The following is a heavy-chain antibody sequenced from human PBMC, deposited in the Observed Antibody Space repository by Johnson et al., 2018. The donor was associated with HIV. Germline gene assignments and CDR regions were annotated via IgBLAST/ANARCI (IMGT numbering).Heavy chain of an antibody. D-gene: IGHD6-13*01. Sequence: VQLVESGGGLVQPGRSLRLSCVTSGFTFDDYGMHWVRQAAGKGLEWVSGISWNSGSIAYGDSVKGRFTISRDNAKNSLYLQMNSLRAEDTAVYNCARDEAAVRMVANDAFDIWGQGTMVTVSS. CDR2: ISWNSGSI. CDR1: GFTFDDYG. V-gene: IGHV3-9*01. CDR3: ARDEAAVRMVANDAFDI. J-gene: IGHJ3*02.